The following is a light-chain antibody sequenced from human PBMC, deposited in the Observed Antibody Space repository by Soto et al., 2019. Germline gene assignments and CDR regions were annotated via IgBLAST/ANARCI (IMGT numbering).Light chain of an antibody. CDR1: QSINSN. J-gene: IGKJ1*01. V-gene: IGKV3-15*01. Sequence: EIEMAQSPATLSVSPGERATLSCRASQSINSNLAWNQQMPGQAPRLLIYGASTRATGIPARFSGSGSGTEFTLTISSLQSEDFAVYSCQQYNNWPRTFGQGTKVEIK. CDR2: GAS. CDR3: QQYNNWPRT.